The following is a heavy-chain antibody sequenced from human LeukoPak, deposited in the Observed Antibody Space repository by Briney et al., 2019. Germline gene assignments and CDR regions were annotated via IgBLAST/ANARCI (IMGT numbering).Heavy chain of an antibody. CDR2: IYYSGST. D-gene: IGHD2-2*01. CDR3: ARVVPAASDWFDP. Sequence: SQTLSLTCTVSGGSISSGGYYWGWIRQHPGKGLEWIGYIYYSGSTYYNPSLKSRVTISVDTSKNQFSLKLSSVTAADTAVYYCARVVPAASDWFDPWGQGTLVTVSS. CDR1: GGSISSGGYY. J-gene: IGHJ5*02. V-gene: IGHV4-31*03.